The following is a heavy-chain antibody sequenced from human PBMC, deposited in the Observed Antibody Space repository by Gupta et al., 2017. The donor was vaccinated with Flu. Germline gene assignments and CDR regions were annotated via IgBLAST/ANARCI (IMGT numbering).Heavy chain of an antibody. CDR3: TTDSSGGITFDI. Sequence: EVQLLESGGGWVKPGGSLRLSCAASGFSLSSAYMHWVRQAPGKGLEWVGRLKSEADGGTADYGPPVKGRFTSSRDDSKNTLWLQMNSLRTEDTAVYYCTTDSSGGITFDIWGQGTPVTVST. CDR2: LKSEADGGTA. D-gene: IGHD3-10*01. J-gene: IGHJ3*02. CDR1: GFSLSSAY. V-gene: IGHV3-15*01.